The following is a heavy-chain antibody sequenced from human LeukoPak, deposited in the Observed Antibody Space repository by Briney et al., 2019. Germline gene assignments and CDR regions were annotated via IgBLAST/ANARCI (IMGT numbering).Heavy chain of an antibody. CDR2: INFGATAT. CDR3: ASDGSGWSGDY. J-gene: IGHJ4*02. D-gene: IGHD6-19*01. Sequence: GGSLRLSCVASGLPFRIYGMTWVRQAPGKGLEWVSSINFGATATYYADSVKGRFTISRDNAKNSVFLQMNSLRAEDTALYYCASDGSGWSGDYWGQGTLVTASS. V-gene: IGHV3-21*01. CDR1: GLPFRIYG.